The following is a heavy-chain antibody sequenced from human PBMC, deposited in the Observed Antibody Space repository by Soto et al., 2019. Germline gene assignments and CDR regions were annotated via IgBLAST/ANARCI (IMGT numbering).Heavy chain of an antibody. Sequence: ASVRVSCKASGYTFTSYAMHWVRQAPGQRLEWMGWINAGNGNTKYSQKFQGRVTITRDTSASTAYMELSSLRSEDTAVYYCARDQRGDYGDPTRVKAFDIWGQGTMVTVSS. CDR3: ARDQRGDYGDPTRVKAFDI. J-gene: IGHJ3*02. D-gene: IGHD4-17*01. CDR1: GYTFTSYA. V-gene: IGHV1-3*01. CDR2: INAGNGNT.